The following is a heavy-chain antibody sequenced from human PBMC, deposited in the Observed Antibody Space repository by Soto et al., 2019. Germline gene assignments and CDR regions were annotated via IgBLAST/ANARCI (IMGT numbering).Heavy chain of an antibody. CDR1: GGSISSSSYY. D-gene: IGHD2-2*02. CDR3: ASTPAAIQSYFDY. V-gene: IGHV4-39*01. J-gene: IGHJ4*02. CDR2: IYYSGST. Sequence: QLQLQESGPGLVKPSETLSLTCTVSGGSISSSSYYWGWIRQPPGKGLEWIGSIYYSGSTYYNPSLKSRVTISVDTSKNQFSLKLSSVTAADTAVYYCASTPAAIQSYFDYWGQGTLVTVSS.